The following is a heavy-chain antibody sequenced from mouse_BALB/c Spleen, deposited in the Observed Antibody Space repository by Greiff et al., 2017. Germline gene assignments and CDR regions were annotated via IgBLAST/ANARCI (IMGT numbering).Heavy chain of an antibody. J-gene: IGHJ4*01. CDR2: ISSGGSYT. Sequence: EVMLVESGGGLVKPGGSLKLSCAASGFTFSSYAMSWVRQTPEKRLEWVATISSGGSYTYYPDSVKGRFTISRDNAKNTLYLQMSSLRSEDTAMYYCARHNYDYDEGSAMDYWGQGTSVTVSS. CDR3: ARHNYDYDEGSAMDY. V-gene: IGHV5-9-3*01. CDR1: GFTFSSYA. D-gene: IGHD2-4*01.